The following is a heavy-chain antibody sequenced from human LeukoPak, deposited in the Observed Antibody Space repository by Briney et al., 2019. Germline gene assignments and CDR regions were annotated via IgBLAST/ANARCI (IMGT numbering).Heavy chain of an antibody. V-gene: IGHV1-18*01. J-gene: IGHJ4*02. CDR3: ARDXQLGSSGYYAAY. CDR1: GYTFSSYG. Sequence: GASVKVSCKASGYTFSSYGISWVRQAPGQGLEWMGWISAYNGNTYYAQKVQGRVTLTTETSTSTAYMELRSLRSDDTAVYYCARDXQLGSSGYYAAYWGQGTLVTVSS. D-gene: IGHD3-22*01. CDR2: ISAYNGNT.